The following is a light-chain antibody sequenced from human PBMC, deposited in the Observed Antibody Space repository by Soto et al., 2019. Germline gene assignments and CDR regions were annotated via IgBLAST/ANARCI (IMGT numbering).Light chain of an antibody. J-gene: IGKJ4*01. CDR3: QQRSTLPLT. V-gene: IGKV3-11*01. CDR1: QSISSY. CDR2: DAS. Sequence: EIVVTQSPATLSLSPGERATLSCRASQSISSYLAWYQQKPGQAPRLLIYDASNRATGIPARFSGSGSGTDFTLTISSLGPEDFAVYYCQQRSTLPLTFGGGTKVEIK.